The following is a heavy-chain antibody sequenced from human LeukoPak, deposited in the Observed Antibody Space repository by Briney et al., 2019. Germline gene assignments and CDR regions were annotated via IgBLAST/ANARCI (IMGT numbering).Heavy chain of an antibody. CDR3: AREGGPYRPLDY. J-gene: IGHJ4*02. Sequence: SDTLSLTCGVSGGSITNTNYWTRVRQPPGKGLEWIGEVNLQGSTNYNPSLMGRVAISVDTAENHLSLQLTSVTAADTAVYYCAREGGPYRPLDYSGQGTLVTVFS. CDR1: GGSITNTNY. V-gene: IGHV4-4*02. CDR2: VNLQGST.